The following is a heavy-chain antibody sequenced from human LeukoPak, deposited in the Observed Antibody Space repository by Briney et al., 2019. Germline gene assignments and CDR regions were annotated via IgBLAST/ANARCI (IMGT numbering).Heavy chain of an antibody. CDR2: IIPMFDTA. J-gene: IGHJ4*02. D-gene: IGHD5-18*01. V-gene: IGHV1-69*01. Sequence: GSSVKVSCKASGGTFNSYAINWVRQAPGQGLEWMGGIIPMFDTAKYAQKFQGRVTITADESTSTAYMELSSLRSEDTAVYYCATNLDTAMARGKYDYWGQGTLVTVSS. CDR3: ATNLDTAMARGKYDY. CDR1: GGTFNSYA.